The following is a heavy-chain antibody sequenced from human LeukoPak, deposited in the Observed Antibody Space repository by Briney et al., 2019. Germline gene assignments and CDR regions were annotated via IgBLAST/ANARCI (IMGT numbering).Heavy chain of an antibody. D-gene: IGHD5-18*01. CDR2: IYYSGST. J-gene: IGHJ4*02. V-gene: IGHV4-61*01. CDR1: GGSISSSSYY. CDR3: ASSSYGYFDY. Sequence: SETLSLTCTVSGGSISSSSYYWSWIRQPPGKGLEWIGYIYYSGSTNYNPSLKSRVTISVDTSKNQFSLKLSSVTAADTAVYYCASSSYGYFDYWGQGTLVTVSS.